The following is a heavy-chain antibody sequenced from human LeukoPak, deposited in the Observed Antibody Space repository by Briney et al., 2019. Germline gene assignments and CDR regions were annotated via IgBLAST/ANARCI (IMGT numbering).Heavy chain of an antibody. J-gene: IGHJ4*02. Sequence: ASVKVSCKASGHTFTDYHIHWVRQAPGQGLEWMEWINPNSGGTNYAEKFHGRVTMTRDTSITTAYMELSGLTSADTAVYFCARFRHVAVAGTPHFDFWGQGTLVTVSS. CDR1: GHTFTDYH. V-gene: IGHV1-2*02. D-gene: IGHD6-19*01. CDR3: ARFRHVAVAGTPHFDF. CDR2: INPNSGGT.